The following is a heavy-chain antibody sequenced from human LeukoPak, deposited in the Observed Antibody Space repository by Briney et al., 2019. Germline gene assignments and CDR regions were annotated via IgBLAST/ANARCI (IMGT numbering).Heavy chain of an antibody. CDR3: ARHGTYTDY. J-gene: IGHJ4*02. D-gene: IGHD1-26*01. CDR2: VYYSGRT. CDR1: GGSISNTNW. V-gene: IGHV4-4*02. Sequence: SGTLSLTCGVSGGSISNTNWWTWVRQPPGKGLEWIGTVYYSGRTYYNPSLKNRVTISVDTSKNQFSLKLSSVTAADTAVYYCARHGTYTDYWGQGILVTVSS.